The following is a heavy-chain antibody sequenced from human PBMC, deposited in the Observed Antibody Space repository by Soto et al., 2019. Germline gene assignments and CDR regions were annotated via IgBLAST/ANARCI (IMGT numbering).Heavy chain of an antibody. V-gene: IGHV1-69*12. CDR2: IVPIVDTS. J-gene: IGHJ4*02. Sequence: QVQLVQSGAEVRQPASSVKVSCKTSGGTFSSYAISWVRQAPGQGLEWMGGIVPIVDTSTNAQKFQGRVTITADESTNTVYMELSSLRSDDTAVYYCVRVVAIPGYPDNWGQGTLVTVSS. CDR3: VRVVAIPGYPDN. D-gene: IGHD5-12*01. CDR1: GGTFSSYA.